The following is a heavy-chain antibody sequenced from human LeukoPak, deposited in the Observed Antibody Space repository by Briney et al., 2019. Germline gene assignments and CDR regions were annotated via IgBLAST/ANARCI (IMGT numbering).Heavy chain of an antibody. Sequence: GASVKVSCKASGYTFTSSGISWVRQAPGQGLEWMGWINTYNGNTNYAQKLQGRVTMTTDTPTSTAYMELRSLRSDDTAVCYCARDEQWLVPISRPFYGMGVWGQGTTVTVSS. V-gene: IGHV1-18*01. CDR1: GYTFTSSG. CDR3: ARDEQWLVPISRPFYGMGV. CDR2: INTYNGNT. D-gene: IGHD6-19*01. J-gene: IGHJ6*02.